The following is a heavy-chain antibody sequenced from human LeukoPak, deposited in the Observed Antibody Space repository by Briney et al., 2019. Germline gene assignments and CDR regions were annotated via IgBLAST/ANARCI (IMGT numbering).Heavy chain of an antibody. Sequence: GGSLRLSCAASGFTFSSYSMNWVRQAPGKGLEWVSSISSSSSYIYYADSVKGRCTRSRDNAKNSLYLQMNSLRAEDTAVYYCARDNVDTAMVTTDYWGQGTLVTVSS. J-gene: IGHJ4*02. CDR3: ARDNVDTAMVTTDY. CDR2: ISSSSSYI. D-gene: IGHD5-18*01. V-gene: IGHV3-21*01. CDR1: GFTFSSYS.